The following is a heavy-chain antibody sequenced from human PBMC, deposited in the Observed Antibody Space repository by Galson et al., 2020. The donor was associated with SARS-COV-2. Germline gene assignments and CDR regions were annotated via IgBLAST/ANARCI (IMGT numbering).Heavy chain of an antibody. Sequence: SVKVSCKASGGTFSSYAISWVRQAPGQGLEWMGGIIPIFGTANYAQKFQGRVTITADESTSTAYMGLSSLGSEDTAVYYFATSLGDYGSDYWGQGTLVTVSS. CDR2: IIPIFGTA. V-gene: IGHV1-69*13. CDR3: ATSLGDYGSDY. CDR1: GGTFSSYA. D-gene: IGHD3-10*01. J-gene: IGHJ4*02.